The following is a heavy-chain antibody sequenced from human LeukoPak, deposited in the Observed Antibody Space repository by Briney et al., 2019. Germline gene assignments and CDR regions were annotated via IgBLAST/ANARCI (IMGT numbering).Heavy chain of an antibody. V-gene: IGHV4-34*01. CDR1: GGSFSGYY. J-gene: IGHJ5*02. Sequence: SETLSLTCAVYGGSFSGYYWSWIRQPPGKGLEWIGEINHSGSTNYNPSLKSRVTISVDTSKNQFSLKLSSVTAADTAVYYCARQLTPQASYGSGSYAAGFDPWGQGTLVTVSS. D-gene: IGHD3-10*01. CDR2: INHSGST. CDR3: ARQLTPQASYGSGSYAAGFDP.